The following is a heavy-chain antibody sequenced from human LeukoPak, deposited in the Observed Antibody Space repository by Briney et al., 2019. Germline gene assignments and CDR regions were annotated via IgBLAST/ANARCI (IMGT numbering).Heavy chain of an antibody. V-gene: IGHV4-59*08. CDR3: ARHGVGATSPHFDY. D-gene: IGHD1-26*01. J-gene: IGHJ4*02. CDR2: IYYSGTT. CDR1: GGSIGRYY. Sequence: SETLSLTCTVSGGSIGRYYWSWIRQPPGKGLEWIGYIYYSGTTNYNPSLKSRVTISVDTSKNQFSLKLSSVTAADTAVYYCARHGVGATSPHFDYWGQGTLVTVSS.